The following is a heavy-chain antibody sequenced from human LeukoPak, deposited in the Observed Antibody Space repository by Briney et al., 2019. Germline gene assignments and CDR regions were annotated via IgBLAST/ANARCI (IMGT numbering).Heavy chain of an antibody. Sequence: PSETLSLTCTVSGGSISSSSYYWGWIRQPPGKGLEWIGYIYYSGSTNYNPSLKSRVTISVDTSKNQFSLKLSSVTAADTAVYYCARRGLVYSGYHDYWGQGTLVTVSS. D-gene: IGHD5-12*01. CDR1: GGSISSSSYY. V-gene: IGHV4-61*05. CDR2: IYYSGST. J-gene: IGHJ4*02. CDR3: ARRGLVYSGYHDY.